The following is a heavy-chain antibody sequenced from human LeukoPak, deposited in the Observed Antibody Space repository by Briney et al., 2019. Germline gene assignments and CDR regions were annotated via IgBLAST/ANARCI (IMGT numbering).Heavy chain of an antibody. CDR3: ARLRGDYEYYFDY. Sequence: PSETLSLTCTVSGVSISSSNSYWGWIRQPPGKGLEWIGSIYYSGNTYYNASLKSQVSISIDTSKNQFSLRLTSVTAADTAVYYCARLRGDYEYYFDYWGQGTLVTVSS. J-gene: IGHJ4*02. CDR2: IYYSGNT. CDR1: GVSISSSNSY. D-gene: IGHD4-17*01. V-gene: IGHV4-39*01.